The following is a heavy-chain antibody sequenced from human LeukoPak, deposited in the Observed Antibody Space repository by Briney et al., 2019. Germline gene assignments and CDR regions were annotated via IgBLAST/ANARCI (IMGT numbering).Heavy chain of an antibody. Sequence: GGSLRLSCAASGFTFNNYAMSWVRQPPGKGLEWVSGINFSGTNTYYADSVKGRFTISRDSSKNTLFLQMNSLRAEDTAVYYCAKDMGIQQWLLPFDYWGQGTLVTVSS. V-gene: IGHV3-23*01. D-gene: IGHD6-19*01. CDR2: INFSGTNT. CDR1: GFTFNNYA. J-gene: IGHJ4*02. CDR3: AKDMGIQQWLLPFDY.